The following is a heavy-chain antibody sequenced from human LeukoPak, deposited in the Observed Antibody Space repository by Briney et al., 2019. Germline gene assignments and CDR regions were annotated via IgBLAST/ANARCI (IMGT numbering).Heavy chain of an antibody. CDR2: IYYSGST. CDR3: ARRTFGGVIKY. J-gene: IGHJ4*02. D-gene: IGHD3-16*02. CDR1: GGSISSYY. V-gene: IGHV4-59*12. Sequence: SETLSLTCTVSGGSISSYYWSWIRQPPGKGLEWIGYIYYSGSTNYNPSLKSRVTMSVDTSKNQFSLKLSSVTAADTSVYYCARRTFGGVIKYWGQGTLVTVSS.